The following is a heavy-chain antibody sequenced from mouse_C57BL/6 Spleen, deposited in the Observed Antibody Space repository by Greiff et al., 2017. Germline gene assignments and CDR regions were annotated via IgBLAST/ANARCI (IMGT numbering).Heavy chain of an antibody. D-gene: IGHD1-1*01. CDR1: GYTFTDYY. V-gene: IGHV1-84*01. CDR3: ARSEGYYYGSSPAWFAY. J-gene: IGHJ3*01. CDR2: IYPGSGNT. Sequence: VQLQQSGPELVKPGASVKISCKASGYTFTDYYINWVKQRPGQGLEWIGWIYPGSGNTKYNEKFKGKATLTVDTSSSTAYMQLSSLTSEDSAVYFCARSEGYYYGSSPAWFAYWGQGTLVTVSA.